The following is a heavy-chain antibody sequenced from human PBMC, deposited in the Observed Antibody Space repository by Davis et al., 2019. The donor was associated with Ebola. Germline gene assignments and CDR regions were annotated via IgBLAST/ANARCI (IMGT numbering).Heavy chain of an antibody. J-gene: IGHJ4*02. Sequence: SETLSLTCAVYGGSFSGYYWSWIRQPPGKGLEWIGEINHSGSTNYNPSLKSRVTISVDTSKNQFSLKLSSVTAADTAVYYCARQDSSSWLSVYFDYWGQGTLVTVSS. CDR2: INHSGST. D-gene: IGHD6-13*01. V-gene: IGHV4-34*01. CDR3: ARQDSSSWLSVYFDY. CDR1: GGSFSGYY.